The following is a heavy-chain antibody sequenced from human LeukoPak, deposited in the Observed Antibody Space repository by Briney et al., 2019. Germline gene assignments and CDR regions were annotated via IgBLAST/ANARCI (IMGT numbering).Heavy chain of an antibody. CDR1: GFTFSSYW. J-gene: IGHJ4*02. CDR2: IKQDGSEK. Sequence: GGSLRLSCAASGFTFSSYWMTWVRQAPGKGLEWVANIKQDGSEKYYVDSVKGRFTISRDNSKNSLYLQMNSLRTEDTALYYCAKDPDSSSWPFIPIGGFDYWGQGTLVTVSS. V-gene: IGHV3-7*03. CDR3: AKDPDSSSWPFIPIGGFDY. D-gene: IGHD6-13*01.